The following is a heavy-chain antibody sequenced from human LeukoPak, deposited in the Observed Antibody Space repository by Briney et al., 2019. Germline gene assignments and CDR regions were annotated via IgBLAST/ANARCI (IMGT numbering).Heavy chain of an antibody. Sequence: GGSLRLSCAASGFTFSSYSMNWVRQAPGKGLEWVSYVSSSSSTIYYADSVKGRFTISRDNAKNSLYLQMNSLRDEDTAVYYCARDPGIAARPSLFDYWGQGTLVTVSS. CDR2: VSSSSSTI. D-gene: IGHD6-6*01. V-gene: IGHV3-48*02. CDR1: GFTFSSYS. J-gene: IGHJ4*02. CDR3: ARDPGIAARPSLFDY.